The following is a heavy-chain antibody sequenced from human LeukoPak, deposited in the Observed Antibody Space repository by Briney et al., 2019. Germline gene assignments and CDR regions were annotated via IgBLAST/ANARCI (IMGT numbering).Heavy chain of an antibody. CDR2: IYYSGST. Sequence: SETLSLTCTVSGGSISSSSYYWGWIRQPPGKGLEWIGSIYYSGSTYYNPSLKSRVTISVDTSKNQFSLKLSSVTAADTAVYYCARGVPPLYSSSWYAYWGQGTLVTVSS. V-gene: IGHV4-39*01. J-gene: IGHJ4*02. CDR1: GGSISSSSYY. D-gene: IGHD6-13*01. CDR3: ARGVPPLYSSSWYAY.